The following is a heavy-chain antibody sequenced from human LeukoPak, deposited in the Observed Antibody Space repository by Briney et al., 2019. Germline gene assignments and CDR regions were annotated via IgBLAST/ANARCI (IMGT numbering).Heavy chain of an antibody. Sequence: SETLSLTCTASGGSISSGHYYWTWIRQRPGRGLEWIGYIFYSGSTYYNPALKSRITISVDTSKNQFSLKLSSVTAADTAVYYCARVLGNSAFDLWGQGTMVSVSS. CDR1: GGSISSGHYY. V-gene: IGHV4-30-4*08. J-gene: IGHJ3*01. CDR2: IFYSGST. CDR3: ARVLGNSAFDL. D-gene: IGHD3-16*01.